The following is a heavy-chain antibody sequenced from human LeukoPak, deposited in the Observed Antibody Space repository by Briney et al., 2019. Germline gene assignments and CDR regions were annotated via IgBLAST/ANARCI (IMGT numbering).Heavy chain of an antibody. V-gene: IGHV4-34*01. Sequence: SETLSLTCAVYGGSFSGYYWSWIRQPPGKGREWIGEINHSGSTNYNPSLKSRVTISVDTSKNQFSLKLSSVTAADTAVYYCARGRGFSGYYYYWGQGTLVTVSS. CDR1: GGSFSGYY. D-gene: IGHD3-22*01. CDR3: ARGRGFSGYYYY. CDR2: INHSGST. J-gene: IGHJ4*02.